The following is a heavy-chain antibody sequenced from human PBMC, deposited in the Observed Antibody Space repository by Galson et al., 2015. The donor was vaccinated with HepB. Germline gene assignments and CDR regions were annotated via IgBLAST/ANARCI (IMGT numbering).Heavy chain of an antibody. CDR1: GGTFSSYA. CDR2: IIPLLDIA. J-gene: IGHJ6*03. D-gene: IGHD6-13*01. Sequence: SVKVSCKASGGTFSSYALSWVRQAPGQGLEWMGRIIPLLDIANYAQKFQGRVTITADKSTSTAYMELSSLRSEDTAMYYCARDQFGYSSSGGGTSGPYYYYMDVWGKGTTATVSS. CDR3: ARDQFGYSSSGGGTSGPYYYYMDV. V-gene: IGHV1-69*04.